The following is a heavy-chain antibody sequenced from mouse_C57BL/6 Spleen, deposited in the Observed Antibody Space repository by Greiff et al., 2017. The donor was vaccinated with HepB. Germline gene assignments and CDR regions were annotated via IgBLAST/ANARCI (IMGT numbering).Heavy chain of an antibody. CDR2: HYPGDGDT. CDR3: ARGAFGY. CDR1: GFAFSSSW. J-gene: IGHJ2*01. Sequence: VQLQQSGPELVKPGASVKISCKASGFAFSSSWMNWVKQRPGKGLEWIGRHYPGDGDTNYNGKFKGKATMTADKSSSTAYMQLSSLTSEASAVYYCARGAFGYWGQGTTLTVSS. V-gene: IGHV1-82*01.